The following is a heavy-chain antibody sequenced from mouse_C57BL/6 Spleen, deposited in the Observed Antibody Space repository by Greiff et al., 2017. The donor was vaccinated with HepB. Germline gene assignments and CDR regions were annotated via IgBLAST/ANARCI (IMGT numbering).Heavy chain of an antibody. Sequence: DVMLVESGGGLVKPGGSLKLSCAASGFTFSSYTMSWVRQTPEKRLEWVATISGGGGNTYYPDSVKGRFTISRDNAKNTLYLQMSSLRSEDTALYYCARFPYYYGSSYGYFDVWGTGTTVTVSS. J-gene: IGHJ1*03. V-gene: IGHV5-9*01. D-gene: IGHD1-1*01. CDR3: ARFPYYYGSSYGYFDV. CDR1: GFTFSSYT. CDR2: ISGGGGNT.